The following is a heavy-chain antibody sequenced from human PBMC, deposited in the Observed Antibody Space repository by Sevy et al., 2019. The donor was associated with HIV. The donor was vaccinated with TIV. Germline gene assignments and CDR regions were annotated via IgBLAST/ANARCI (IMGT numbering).Heavy chain of an antibody. D-gene: IGHD3-22*01. Sequence: GESLKISCKGSGYSFTSYWIGWVRQMPGKGLEWMGIIYPGDSDTRYSPSFQGQVTISADKSISTAYLQWSILKASDTAMYYCARRGYYDSSGYYYKDYYYYGMDVWGQGTTVTVSS. V-gene: IGHV5-51*01. CDR3: ARRGYYDSSGYYYKDYYYYGMDV. CDR2: IYPGDSDT. CDR1: GYSFTSYW. J-gene: IGHJ6*02.